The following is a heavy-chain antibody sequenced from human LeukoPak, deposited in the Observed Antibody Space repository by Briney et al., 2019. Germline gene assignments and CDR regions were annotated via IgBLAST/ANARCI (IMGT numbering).Heavy chain of an antibody. CDR1: GGSISSGGYY. D-gene: IGHD3-3*01. J-gene: IGHJ6*03. CDR2: IYHSGST. CDR3: ARKVIFGVVTRQEYMDV. V-gene: IGHV4-30-2*01. Sequence: SQTLSLTCTVSGGSISSGGYYWSWIRQPPGKGLEWIGYIYHSGSTYYNPSLKSRVTISVDRSKNQFSLKLSSVTAADTAVYYCARKVIFGVVTRQEYMDVWGKGTTVTVSS.